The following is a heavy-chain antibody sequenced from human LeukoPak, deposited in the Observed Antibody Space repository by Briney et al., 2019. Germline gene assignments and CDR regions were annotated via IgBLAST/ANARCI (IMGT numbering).Heavy chain of an antibody. D-gene: IGHD6-13*01. CDR2: ITFSGRTI. CDR3: ASLGSSWPNGFAP. V-gene: IGHV3-11*01. J-gene: IGHJ5*02. CDR1: GFSFSDYH. Sequence: GGSLRLSCAASGFSFSDYHMIWIRQPPGKGLEWVSYITFSGRTIHYADSVKGRFTISRDNARSSLYLQMNSLRAEDTAVYYWASLGSSWPNGFAPWGREPLVPVPS.